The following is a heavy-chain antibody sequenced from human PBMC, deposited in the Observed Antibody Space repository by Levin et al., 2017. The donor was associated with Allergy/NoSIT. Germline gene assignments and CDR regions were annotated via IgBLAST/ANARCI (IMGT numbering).Heavy chain of an antibody. CDR3: ASGYGGDAEKNNWFDP. V-gene: IGHV4-34*01. CDR2: INHSGRT. CDR1: GVSFSDYY. Sequence: PSETLSLTCAVYGVSFSDYYFSWIRQPPGKGLEWIGEINHSGRTNYNPSLKSRVTISVDTSKNQFSLKLSSVTAADTAVYYCASGYGGDAEKNNWFDPWGQGTLVTVSS. D-gene: IGHD4-23*01. J-gene: IGHJ5*02.